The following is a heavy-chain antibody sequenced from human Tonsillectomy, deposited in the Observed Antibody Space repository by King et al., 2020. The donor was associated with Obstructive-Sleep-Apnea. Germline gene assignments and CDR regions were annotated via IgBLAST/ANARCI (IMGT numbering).Heavy chain of an antibody. CDR2: IDPSDSYT. J-gene: IGHJ3*02. D-gene: IGHD3-3*01. CDR1: GYSFTSYW. CDR3: ARRVNWGFLESGGDAFDI. Sequence: QLVQSGAEVKKPGESLRISCKGSGYSFTSYWISWVRQMPGKGLEWMGRIDPSDSYTNYSPSFQGHVTISADKSISTAYLQWSSLKASDTAMYYCARRVNWGFLESGGDAFDIWGQGTMVTVSS. V-gene: IGHV5-10-1*03.